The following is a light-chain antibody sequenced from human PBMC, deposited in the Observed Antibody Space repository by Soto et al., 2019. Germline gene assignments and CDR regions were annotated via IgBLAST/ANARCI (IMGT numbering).Light chain of an antibody. J-gene: IGLJ1*01. V-gene: IGLV2-14*01. Sequence: QSVLTQPASVSVSAGQSITISCTGTTSFVGTYNYVSWYQQHPGKAPKLLIQGVTNRPSGVSDRFSGSKSGNTASLTISGLQAEDEADYYCSSYRGGSTLVFGGGTKGTVL. CDR1: TSFVGTYNY. CDR2: GVT. CDR3: SSYRGGSTLV.